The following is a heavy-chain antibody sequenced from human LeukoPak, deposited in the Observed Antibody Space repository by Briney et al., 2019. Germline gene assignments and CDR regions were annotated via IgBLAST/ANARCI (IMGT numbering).Heavy chain of an antibody. J-gene: IGHJ5*02. V-gene: IGHV3-33*01. CDR2: IWYDGSNK. D-gene: IGHD3-3*01. CDR1: GFTFSSYG. CDR3: ARDRAFGYDFWSGYPLGNWFDP. Sequence: GRSLRLSCAASGFTFSSYGMHWVRQAPGKGLEWVAVIWYDGSNKYYADSVKGRFTISRDNSKNTLYLQMNSLRAEDTAVYYCARDRAFGYDFWSGYPLGNWFDPWGQGTLVTVSS.